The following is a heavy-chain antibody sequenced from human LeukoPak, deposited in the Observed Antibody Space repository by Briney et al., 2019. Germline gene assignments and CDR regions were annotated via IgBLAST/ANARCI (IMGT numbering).Heavy chain of an antibody. CDR3: ARRGYCSGGSCYPTFWFDP. J-gene: IGHJ5*02. Sequence: SETLSLTCTVSGGSISSYYWSWIRQPPGKGLEWIGYIYYSGNTNYNPSLKSRVTISVDTSKNQFSLKLSSVTAAGTAVYYCARRGYCSGGSCYPTFWFDPWGQGTLVTVSS. V-gene: IGHV4-59*01. CDR2: IYYSGNT. D-gene: IGHD2-15*01. CDR1: GGSISSYY.